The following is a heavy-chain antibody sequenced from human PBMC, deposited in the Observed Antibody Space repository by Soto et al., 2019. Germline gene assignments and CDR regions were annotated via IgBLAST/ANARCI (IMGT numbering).Heavy chain of an antibody. CDR2: IWYDGSNK. CDR1: GFTFSSYG. V-gene: IGHV3-33*01. CDR3: ARPIFIAAAGTPQYYFDY. D-gene: IGHD6-13*01. J-gene: IGHJ4*02. Sequence: GGSLRLSCAASGFTFSSYGMHWVRQAPGKGLEWVAVIWYDGSNKYYADSVKGRFTISRDNSKNTLYLQMNSLRAEDTAVYYCARPIFIAAAGTPQYYFDYWGQGTLVTVSS.